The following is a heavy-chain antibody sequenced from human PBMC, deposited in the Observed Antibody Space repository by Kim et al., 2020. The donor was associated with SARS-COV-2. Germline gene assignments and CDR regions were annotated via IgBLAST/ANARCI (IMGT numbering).Heavy chain of an antibody. D-gene: IGHD6-25*01. Sequence: DAGRGRFTISRNNSKNTLYLQMNSLRAGDTAVYYCAKASSGSSHYSYGMDVWGQGTTVTVSS. CDR3: AKASSGSSHYSYGMDV. J-gene: IGHJ6*02. V-gene: IGHV3-23*01.